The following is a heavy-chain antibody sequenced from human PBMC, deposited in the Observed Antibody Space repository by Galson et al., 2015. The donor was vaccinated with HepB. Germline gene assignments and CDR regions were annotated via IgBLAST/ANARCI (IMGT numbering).Heavy chain of an antibody. J-gene: IGHJ6*02. Sequence: SLRLSCAASGFTFSSYGMHWVRQAPGKGLEWVAFIRYDGSNKYYADSVKGRFTISRDNSKNTLYLQMNSLRAEDTAVYYCAKGDRVVVVPAAIAPYGMDVWGQGTTVTVSS. CDR1: GFTFSSYG. CDR2: IRYDGSNK. V-gene: IGHV3-30*02. CDR3: AKGDRVVVVPAAIAPYGMDV. D-gene: IGHD2-2*01.